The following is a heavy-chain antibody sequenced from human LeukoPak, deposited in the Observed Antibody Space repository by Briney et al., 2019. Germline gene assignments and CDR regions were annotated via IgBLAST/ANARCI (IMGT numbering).Heavy chain of an antibody. J-gene: IGHJ5*01. V-gene: IGHV3-30*18. CDR3: VKGVKYSSSWYVWFDS. Sequence: GRSLRLSCAASGFTFSSYGMHWVRQAPGRGLEWVAVISYDGSNKYYADSVKGRFTISRDNSKNTLYLQMNSLRAEDTAVYYCVKGVKYSSSWYVWFDSWGQGTLVTVSS. CDR2: ISYDGSNK. D-gene: IGHD6-13*01. CDR1: GFTFSSYG.